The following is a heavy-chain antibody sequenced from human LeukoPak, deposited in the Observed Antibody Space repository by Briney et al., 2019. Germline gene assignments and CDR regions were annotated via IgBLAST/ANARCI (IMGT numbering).Heavy chain of an antibody. Sequence: GGSLRLSCAASGFTFSSFAMSWVRQAPGRGLEWVSAISGSGGGTYYADSVKGRFTISRDNSKNPLYLQMNSLRAEDTAVYYCAKRGGLPPLDYYYYYMDVWGKGTTVTVSS. J-gene: IGHJ6*03. CDR1: GFTFSSFA. CDR3: AKRGGLPPLDYYYYYMDV. V-gene: IGHV3-23*01. D-gene: IGHD2-21*02. CDR2: ISGSGGGT.